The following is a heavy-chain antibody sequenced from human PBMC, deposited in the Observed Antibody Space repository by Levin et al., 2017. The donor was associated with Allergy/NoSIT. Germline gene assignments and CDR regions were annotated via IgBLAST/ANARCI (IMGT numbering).Heavy chain of an antibody. Sequence: GESLKISCQGSGYTFSSYWIGWVRQKPGKGLEWMGIIYPSDSDARYSPSFQGQVTISADKSIRTAFLPWSSLKASDGAMYYCARLRRIAVRYDAFAIWGQGTMVSVSS. J-gene: IGHJ3*02. CDR3: ARLRRIAVRYDAFAI. CDR2: IYPSDSDA. D-gene: IGHD4-17*01. V-gene: IGHV5-51*01. CDR1: GYTFSSYW.